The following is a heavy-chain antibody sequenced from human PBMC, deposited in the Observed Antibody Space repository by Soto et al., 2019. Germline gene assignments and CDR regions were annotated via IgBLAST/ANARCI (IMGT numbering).Heavy chain of an antibody. Sequence: GVSLRLSCPASGFTFSYSWMSWVRQAPGKGLEWVANIKQDGSKKYYVDSVKGRFTISRDNAKNSLYLQMTSLRAEDTAVYYCALGXFDWSLTNDYYFYAMDVWGQGTSVTVSS. CDR1: GFTFSYSW. J-gene: IGHJ6*02. V-gene: IGHV3-7*03. D-gene: IGHD3-9*01. CDR3: ALGXFDWSLTNDYYFYAMDV. CDR2: IKQDGSKK.